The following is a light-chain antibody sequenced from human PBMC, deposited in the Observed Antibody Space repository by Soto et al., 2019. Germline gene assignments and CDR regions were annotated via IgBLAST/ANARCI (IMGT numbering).Light chain of an antibody. CDR2: GVT. CDR1: SRDVGGYDR. CDR3: ASYGGRDDMI. V-gene: IGLV2-8*01. J-gene: IGLJ2*01. Sequence: QSALTQPPSASGSPGQSVTISCTGTSRDVGGYDRVSWFQQHPGKAPKLMIYGVTDRISGVPDRFSGSKSGNTASLTVSGLQAEDEADYYCASYGGRDDMIFGGGTKLTVL.